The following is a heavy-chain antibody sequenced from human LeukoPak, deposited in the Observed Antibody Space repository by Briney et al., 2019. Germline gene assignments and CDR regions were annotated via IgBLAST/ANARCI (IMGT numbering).Heavy chain of an antibody. CDR3: ARELLEQPPDY. CDR1: GYTFTSYG. D-gene: IGHD1/OR15-1a*01. V-gene: IGHV1-18*01. J-gene: IGHJ4*02. CDR2: ISAYNGNT. Sequence: ASVKVSCKASGYTFTSYGISWVRQAPGQGLEWMGWISAYNGNTNYAQKFQGRVTMTRDTSISTAYMELSRLRSDDTAVYYCARELLEQPPDYWGQGTLVTVSS.